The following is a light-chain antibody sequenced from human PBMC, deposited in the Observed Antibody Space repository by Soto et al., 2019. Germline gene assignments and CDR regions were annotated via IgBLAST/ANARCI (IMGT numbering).Light chain of an antibody. V-gene: IGKV3-15*01. J-gene: IGKJ1*01. CDR1: QSVSSN. Sequence: EIVMTQSPATLSVSPGERATLSCRASQSVSSNLAWYQQKPGQAPRLLIYGASTRATGTPARFSGSGSGTEFTLTISSLQSEDFAVYYCQQYNYWWTFGQGTKV. CDR2: GAS. CDR3: QQYNYWWT.